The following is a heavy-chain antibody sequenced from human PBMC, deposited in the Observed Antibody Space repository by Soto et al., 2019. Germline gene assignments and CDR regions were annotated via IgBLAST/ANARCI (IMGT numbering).Heavy chain of an antibody. D-gene: IGHD2-15*01. CDR2: INAGNGNT. CDR1: GYTFTSYA. CDR3: ARILGYCSGGSCDY. Sequence: QVHLVQSGAEVKKPGASVKVSCKASGYTFTSYAMHWVHQAPGQRLEWMGWINAGNGNTKYSQKFQGRVTITRDTSASTAYMELSSLRSEDTAVYYCARILGYCSGGSCDYWGQGTLVTVSS. J-gene: IGHJ4*02. V-gene: IGHV1-3*01.